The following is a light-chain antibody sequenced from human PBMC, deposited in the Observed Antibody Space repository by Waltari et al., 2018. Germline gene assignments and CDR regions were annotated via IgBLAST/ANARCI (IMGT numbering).Light chain of an antibody. CDR3: QQYKSYRT. Sequence: DIQVTHSPSTLSASVGDRVTITCRASQSIDRWLAWYQQKPGKAPKLLIYKTSSLESGVPSRFSGSGYGTEFTLTISSLQPDDFATYYCQQYKSYRTFGQGTRVEIK. J-gene: IGKJ1*01. CDR1: QSIDRW. V-gene: IGKV1-5*03. CDR2: KTS.